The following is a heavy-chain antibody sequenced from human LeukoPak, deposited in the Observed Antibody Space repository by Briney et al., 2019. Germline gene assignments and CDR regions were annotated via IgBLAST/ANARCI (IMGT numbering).Heavy chain of an antibody. CDR2: IYYRGST. CDR3: ARLSGYSSGHYYSDY. CDR1: GGSISSDY. J-gene: IGHJ4*02. V-gene: IGHV4-59*01. Sequence: SETLSLTCTVSGGSISSDYWSWIRQPPGKGLEWIGYIYYRGSTNYNPSLKSRVTISVDTSKNQFSLKLSSVTTADTAVYYCARLSGYSSGHYYSDYWGQGTLVTVSS. D-gene: IGHD3-22*01.